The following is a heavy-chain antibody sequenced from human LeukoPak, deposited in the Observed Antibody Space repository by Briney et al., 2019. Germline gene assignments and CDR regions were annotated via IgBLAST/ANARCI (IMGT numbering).Heavy chain of an antibody. CDR1: GGTFSSYA. CDR2: IIPIFGTA. V-gene: IGHV1-69*13. J-gene: IGHJ4*02. D-gene: IGHD3-10*01. Sequence: GASMKVSCKASGGTFSSYAISWVRQAPGQGLEWMGGIIPIFGTANYAQKFQGRVTITADESTSTAYMELSSLRSEDTAVYYCARVLGYYGSSAPDYWGQGTLVTVSS. CDR3: ARVLGYYGSSAPDY.